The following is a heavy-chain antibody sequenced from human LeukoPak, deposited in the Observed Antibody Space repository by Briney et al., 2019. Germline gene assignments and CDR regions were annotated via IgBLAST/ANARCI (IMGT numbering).Heavy chain of an antibody. Sequence: PGGSLRLSCAASGFTFSSYSMNWVRQAPGKGLEWVSSISSSSSYIYYADSVKGRFTISRDNAKNSLYLQMNSLRAEDTAVYYYATEESSCDYGVYYYYMDVWGKGTTVTVSS. CDR1: GFTFSSYS. CDR3: ATEESSCDYGVYYYYMDV. V-gene: IGHV3-21*01. D-gene: IGHD3-16*01. J-gene: IGHJ6*03. CDR2: ISSSSSYI.